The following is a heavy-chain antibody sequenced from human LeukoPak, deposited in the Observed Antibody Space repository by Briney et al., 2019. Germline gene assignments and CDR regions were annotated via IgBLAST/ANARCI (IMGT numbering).Heavy chain of an antibody. Sequence: SETLSLTCTVSGGSISSSRYYWGWIRQPPGKGLEWIGSIYYSGNTYYNPSLKSRVTISVDTSKNLFSLKLSSVTAADTAVYYCARQMYYYDSSGYYIVDYWGQGTLVTVSS. CDR1: GGSISSSRYY. D-gene: IGHD3-22*01. CDR2: IYYSGNT. J-gene: IGHJ4*02. V-gene: IGHV4-39*01. CDR3: ARQMYYYDSSGYYIVDY.